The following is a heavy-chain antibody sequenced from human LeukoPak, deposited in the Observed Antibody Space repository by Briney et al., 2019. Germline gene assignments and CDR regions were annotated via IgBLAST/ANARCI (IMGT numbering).Heavy chain of an antibody. CDR1: GFTFSSYA. CDR3: ARWDVTVTTEGGFDY. CDR2: ISGSGGST. J-gene: IGHJ4*02. Sequence: GGSLRLSCAASGFTFSSYAMSWVRQAPGKGLEWVSAISGSGGSTYYADSVKGRFTISRDNSKNTLYLQMNSLRAEDTAVYYCARWDVTVTTEGGFDYWGQGTLVTVSS. V-gene: IGHV3-23*01. D-gene: IGHD4-17*01.